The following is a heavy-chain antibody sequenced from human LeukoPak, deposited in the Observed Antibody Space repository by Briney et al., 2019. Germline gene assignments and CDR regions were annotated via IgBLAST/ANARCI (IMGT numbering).Heavy chain of an antibody. CDR3: ARSPLYCSGGSCYLGY. CDR1: GGTFSSYA. Sequence: ASVKVSCKASGGTFSSYAISWVRQAPGQGLEWMGGIIPVFGTANYAQKFQGRVTITADESTSTAYMELSSLRSEDTAVYYCARSPLYCSGGSCYLGYWGQGTLVTVSS. D-gene: IGHD2-15*01. J-gene: IGHJ4*02. V-gene: IGHV1-69*13. CDR2: IIPVFGTA.